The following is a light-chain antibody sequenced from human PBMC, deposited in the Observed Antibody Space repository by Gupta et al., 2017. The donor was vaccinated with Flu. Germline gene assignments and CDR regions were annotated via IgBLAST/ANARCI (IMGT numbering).Light chain of an antibody. CDR2: RAS. CDR3: QQYYGPWT. CDR1: QNIKTW. V-gene: IGKV1-5*03. Sequence: DYQMTQSPSNLSASVGDRVTITCRASQNIKTWLAWFQHKPGEAPKLLIYRASTLETGVPSRFSGSGSGTEFTLTISSLQPDDFATYYCQQYYGPWTFGQGTKVEIK. J-gene: IGKJ1*01.